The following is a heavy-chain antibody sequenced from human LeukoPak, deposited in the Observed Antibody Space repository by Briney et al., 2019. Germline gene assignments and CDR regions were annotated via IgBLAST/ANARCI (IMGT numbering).Heavy chain of an antibody. CDR2: INSAGSST. J-gene: IGHJ4*02. CDR1: GFTFSAYL. D-gene: IGHD3-22*01. Sequence: GGSLRLSCAASGFTFSAYLMHCVREVPGKGLVCVSRINSAGSSTSYADSVKGRFTISRDNARNTLYLQMNSLRADDTGVYFCARDGNYYDTSGLPDWGQGTLVTVSS. CDR3: ARDGNYYDTSGLPD. V-gene: IGHV3-74*01.